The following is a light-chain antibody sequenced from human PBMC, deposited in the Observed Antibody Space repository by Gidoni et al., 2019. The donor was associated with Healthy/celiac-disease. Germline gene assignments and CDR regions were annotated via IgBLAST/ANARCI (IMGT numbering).Light chain of an antibody. Sequence: EIVLTQSPGTLSLSPGERATLSCRASQSVSSSYLAWYQQKPCKAPRFLIYGASSSATDFTLTISRLEPEDFAVYYCQQYGSSPLIAFGPGTKVDIK. CDR1: QSVSSSY. J-gene: IGKJ3*01. CDR2: GAS. V-gene: IGKV3-20*01. CDR3: QQYGSSPLIA.